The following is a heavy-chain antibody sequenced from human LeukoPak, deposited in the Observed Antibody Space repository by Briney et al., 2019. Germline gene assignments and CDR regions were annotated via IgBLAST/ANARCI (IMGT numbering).Heavy chain of an antibody. Sequence: GGSLRLSCAASGFTFSSYGMHWVRQAPGKGLEWVAVIWYDGSEKYYADSVKGRFTISRDNSKNTLFLQMSSLTAEDTAVYYCARWSCDHWGQGTQVTVSS. V-gene: IGHV3-33*01. CDR2: IWYDGSEK. CDR1: GFTFSSYG. J-gene: IGHJ5*02. CDR3: ARWSCDH.